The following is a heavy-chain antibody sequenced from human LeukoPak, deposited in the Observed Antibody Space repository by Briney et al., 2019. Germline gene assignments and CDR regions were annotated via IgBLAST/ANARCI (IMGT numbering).Heavy chain of an antibody. CDR1: GDSIY. V-gene: IGHV4-59*01. D-gene: IGHD3-9*01. Sequence: SETLSLTCSVSGDSIYWSWVRQSPGKGLQWIGTVFSGEATSYSPSLASRVTMSLDKSRSHFSLKLSSVTAADTAIYYCAIVTSHPRYFDRWGQGILVTVSS. J-gene: IGHJ4*02. CDR2: VFSGEAT. CDR3: AIVTSHPRYFDR.